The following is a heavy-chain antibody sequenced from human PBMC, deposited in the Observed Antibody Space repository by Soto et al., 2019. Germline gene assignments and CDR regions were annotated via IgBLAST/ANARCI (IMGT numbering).Heavy chain of an antibody. CDR1: GYSFTSYG. CDR3: ARDRDYYGSGSPHEYNWFDP. CDR2: ISAYNGKT. Sequence: QVQLVQSEAEVKKPGASVKVSCKASGYSFTSYGISWVRQAPGQGLEWMGWISAYNGKTNYAQKFQGRVAMTTETSTSTAYMELRSLRSDDTAVYYCARDRDYYGSGSPHEYNWFDPWGQGTRVTVSS. V-gene: IGHV1-18*01. D-gene: IGHD3-10*01. J-gene: IGHJ5*02.